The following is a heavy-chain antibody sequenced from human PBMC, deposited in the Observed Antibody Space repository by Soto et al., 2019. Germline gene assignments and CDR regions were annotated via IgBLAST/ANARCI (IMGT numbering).Heavy chain of an antibody. CDR2: IQPNSGDA. D-gene: IGHD4-17*01. Sequence: HLVQSGAEVKNPGASVKVSCQASGYIFTGYYMHWVRQAPGQGLEYMGRIQPNSGDANLAQMFQGRCTMTRDKCISVAYMELNGLTSDDTAIYYFAKGTPVTRPEFDSWCQGTLVTVSS. V-gene: IGHV1-2*02. J-gene: IGHJ4*02. CDR1: GYIFTGYY. CDR3: AKGTPVTRPEFDS.